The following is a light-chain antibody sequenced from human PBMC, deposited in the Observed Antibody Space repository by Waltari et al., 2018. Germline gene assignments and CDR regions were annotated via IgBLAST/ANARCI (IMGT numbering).Light chain of an antibody. J-gene: IGLJ1*01. V-gene: IGLV1-51*01. CDR2: ENS. CDR3: GTWDSSLDSYV. Sequence: QSVLTQPPSVSAAPGQKVTVSCSGTTSNIGNYYVSWYQHLPATAPKILIFENSQRPSGIPERFPGDKSGTSATLGITGLQTGDEADYYCGTWDSSLDSYVFGSGSKVTVL. CDR1: TSNIGNYY.